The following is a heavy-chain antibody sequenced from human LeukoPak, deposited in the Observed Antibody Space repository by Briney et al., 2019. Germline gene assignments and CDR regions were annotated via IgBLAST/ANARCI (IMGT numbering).Heavy chain of an antibody. V-gene: IGHV5-51*01. J-gene: IGHJ4*02. D-gene: IGHD5-24*01. CDR1: GYSFFSNYW. CDR3: ARASRDGYNQNFDY. Sequence: GESLKISCKAYGYSFFSNYWIAWVRQMPGKGLEWMGILYPGDSDSRYSPSFQGQVTVSADRSISTAYLHWSSLKVSDTAMYYCARASRDGYNQNFDYWGQGTLVTVSS. CDR2: LYPGDSDS.